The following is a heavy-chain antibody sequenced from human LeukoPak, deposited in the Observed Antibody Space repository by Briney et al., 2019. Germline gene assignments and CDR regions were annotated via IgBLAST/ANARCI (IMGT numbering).Heavy chain of an antibody. CDR1: GYTFTGYY. V-gene: IGHV1-2*02. Sequence: ASVKVSCKASGYTFTGYYIHWVRQAPGQGLEWMGWINPYTGGTNYAQKFQGRVTMTGDTSISTAYVELSRLTSDDTAVYYCARPYCSGNSCHDYFDYWGQGTLVTVSS. D-gene: IGHD2-15*01. CDR2: INPYTGGT. J-gene: IGHJ4*02. CDR3: ARPYCSGNSCHDYFDY.